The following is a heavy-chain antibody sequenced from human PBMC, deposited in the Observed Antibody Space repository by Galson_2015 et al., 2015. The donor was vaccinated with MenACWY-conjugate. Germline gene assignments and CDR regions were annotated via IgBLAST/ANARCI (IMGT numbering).Heavy chain of an antibody. V-gene: IGHV2-70*11. Sequence: PALVKPTPTLTLTCTFSGFSLRTYEMCIYWVRQPPGKALEWLARIDWRDNKYYTTSLKTRLTISKDTSTNQVVLTMTNVDPVDTATYYCARMHIVLDATDAFDIWGQGTMVTVSS. CDR1: GFSLRTYEMC. D-gene: IGHD3-22*01. J-gene: IGHJ3*02. CDR3: ARMHIVLDATDAFDI. CDR2: IDWRDNK.